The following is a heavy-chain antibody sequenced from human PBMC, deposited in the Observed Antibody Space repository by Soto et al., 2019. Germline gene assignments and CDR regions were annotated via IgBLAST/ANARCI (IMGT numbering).Heavy chain of an antibody. J-gene: IGHJ6*02. V-gene: IGHV4-34*01. CDR3: ARGCSSSWWRLYYYGMDV. Sequence: SESLSLTCAVYGGSFSGYYWSWIRQPPGKGLEWIGEINHSGSTNYNPSLKSRVTISVDTSKNQFSLKLSSVTAADTAVYYCARGCSSSWWRLYYYGMDVWGQGTTVTVSS. D-gene: IGHD6-13*01. CDR2: INHSGST. CDR1: GGSFSGYY.